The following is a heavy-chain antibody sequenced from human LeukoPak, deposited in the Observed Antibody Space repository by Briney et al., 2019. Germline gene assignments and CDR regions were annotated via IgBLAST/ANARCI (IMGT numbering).Heavy chain of an antibody. CDR2: IYYSGST. CDR3: ARDDYGDYYYGMDV. V-gene: IGHV4-59*01. D-gene: IGHD4-17*01. CDR1: GGSISSYY. Sequence: SETLSLTCTVSGGSISSYYWSWIRQPPGKGLEWIGYIYYSGSTNYNPSLKSRVTISVDTSKNQFSLKLSSVTAADTAVYYCARDDYGDYYYGMDVWGQGTTVTVSS. J-gene: IGHJ6*02.